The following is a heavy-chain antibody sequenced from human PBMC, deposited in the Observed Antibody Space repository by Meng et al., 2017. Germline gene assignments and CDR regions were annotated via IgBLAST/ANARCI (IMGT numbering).Heavy chain of an antibody. CDR2: INHSGST. Sequence: LGQWGAGLVKLSETLSLTCAVYGGSFSGYYWSWIRQPPGKGLEWIGEINHSGSTNYNPSLKSRVTISVDTSKNQFSLKLSSVTAVDTAVYYCARVGSFLRDYWGQGTLVTVSS. V-gene: IGHV4-34*01. D-gene: IGHD2/OR15-2a*01. J-gene: IGHJ4*02. CDR1: GGSFSGYY. CDR3: ARVGSFLRDY.